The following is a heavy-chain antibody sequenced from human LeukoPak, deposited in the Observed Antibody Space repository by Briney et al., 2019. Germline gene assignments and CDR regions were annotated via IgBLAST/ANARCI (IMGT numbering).Heavy chain of an antibody. V-gene: IGHV3-66*01. Sequence: TGGSLRLSCAASGFTVSSNYMSWVRQAPGKGLEWVSVIYTGGSTYYADSVKGRFTISRDNSKNTLYFHMSSLRVEDTAVYYCARGWSGPLPDVWGQGTTVTVSS. CDR3: ARGWSGPLPDV. D-gene: IGHD3-3*01. CDR1: GFTVSSNY. CDR2: IYTGGST. J-gene: IGHJ6*02.